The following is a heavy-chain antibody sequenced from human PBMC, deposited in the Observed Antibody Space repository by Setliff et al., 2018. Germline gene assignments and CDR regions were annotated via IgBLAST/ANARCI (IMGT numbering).Heavy chain of an antibody. J-gene: IGHJ4*02. V-gene: IGHV1-69*10. CDR1: GGTFSSYA. CDR3: AVPRGYCSGGSCYNFDY. D-gene: IGHD2-15*01. CDR2: IIPILGIA. Sequence: ASVKVSCKASGGTFSSYAISWVRQAPGQGLEWMGGIIPILGIANYAQKFQGRVTITADKSTSTAYMELSSLRSEDTAVYYCAVPRGYCSGGSCYNFDYWGQGTLVTVSS.